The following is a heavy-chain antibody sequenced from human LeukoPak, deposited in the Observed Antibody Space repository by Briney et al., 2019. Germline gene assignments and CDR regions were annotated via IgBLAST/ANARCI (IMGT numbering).Heavy chain of an antibody. D-gene: IGHD1-14*01. CDR2: IKSKNDGGTR. CDR1: GITFTSAW. J-gene: IGHJ4*02. Sequence: GGSLRLSCAASGITFTSAWMGWVRQAPGKGLEWVGRIKSKNDGGTRDYAAPVRGRFTISTDDSKITSYLQVNNLKIEDTAVYYCTTDGGITIRPLFDFWGQGTLVTVSS. V-gene: IGHV3-15*01. CDR3: TTDGGITIRPLFDF.